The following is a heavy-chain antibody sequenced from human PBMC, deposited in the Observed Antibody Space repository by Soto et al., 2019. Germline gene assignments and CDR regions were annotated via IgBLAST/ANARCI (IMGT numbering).Heavy chain of an antibody. CDR3: ARIFTLTSVRGVIDY. Sequence: ASVKVSCKASGYTFTSYAMHWVRQAPGQRLEWMGWINAGNGNTKYSQKFQGRVTITRDTSASTAYMELSSLRSEDTAVYYCARIFTLTSVRGVIDYSGQGTLVTVSS. V-gene: IGHV1-3*01. D-gene: IGHD3-10*01. CDR2: INAGNGNT. CDR1: GYTFTSYA. J-gene: IGHJ4*02.